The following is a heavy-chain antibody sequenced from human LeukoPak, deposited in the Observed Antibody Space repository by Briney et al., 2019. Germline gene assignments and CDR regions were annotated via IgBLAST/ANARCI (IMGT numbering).Heavy chain of an antibody. J-gene: IGHJ2*01. CDR1: GFTFDDYA. V-gene: IGHV3-9*01. Sequence: PGGSLRLSCAASGFTFDDYAMHWVRQVPGKGLEWVSGISWNSGSIGYADSVKGRFTISRDNAKNSLYLQMNSLRAEDTALYYCAKDAPNLLWYFDLWGRGTLVTVSS. CDR3: AKDAPNLLWYFDL. CDR2: ISWNSGSI. D-gene: IGHD1-26*01.